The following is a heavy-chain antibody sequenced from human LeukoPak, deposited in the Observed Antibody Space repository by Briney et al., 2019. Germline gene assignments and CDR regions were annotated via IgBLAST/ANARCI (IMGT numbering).Heavy chain of an antibody. CDR2: IKQDGSEK. CDR1: GFTFSNYW. J-gene: IGHJ3*02. V-gene: IGHV3-7*01. D-gene: IGHD2-21*02. Sequence: GGSLRLSCAASGFTFSNYWMTWVRQAPGKGLEWVAKIKQDGSEKDYVDSVKGRFTISRDNAKNSLYLQMNSLRAEDTAVYYCARDLDTYVVLTAYDSFDIWGQGTRVTVSS. CDR3: ARDLDTYVVLTAYDSFDI.